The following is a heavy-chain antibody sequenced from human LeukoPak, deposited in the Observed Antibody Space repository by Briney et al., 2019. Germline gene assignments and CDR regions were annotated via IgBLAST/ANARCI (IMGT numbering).Heavy chain of an antibody. D-gene: IGHD4-23*01. CDR2: ISSSSTTI. CDR1: GFSFSRFT. J-gene: IGHJ6*02. CDR3: ASPGNSGSYYYYGMDV. V-gene: IGHV3-48*01. Sequence: GGSLRLSCAASGFSFSRFTMSWVRQAPGKGLEWISYISSSSTTIKYADSVKGRFTISRDNSKNTLYLQMNGLRAEDTAVYYCASPGNSGSYYYYGMDVWGQGTTVTVS.